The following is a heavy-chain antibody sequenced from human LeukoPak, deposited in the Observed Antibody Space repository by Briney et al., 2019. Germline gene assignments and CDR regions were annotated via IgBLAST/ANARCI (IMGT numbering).Heavy chain of an antibody. D-gene: IGHD6-19*01. CDR1: GYTFTNSG. CDR3: ARGRVSGGSPFDY. J-gene: IGHJ4*02. CDR2: ISAYNGDT. Sequence: ASVKVSCKASGYTFTNSGISWVRQAPGQGLEWMGWISAYNGDTNYAQNLQGRVTMTTDTPTGTAHMELRSLRSDDTAVYYCARGRVSGGSPFDYWGQGILVTVSS. V-gene: IGHV1-18*01.